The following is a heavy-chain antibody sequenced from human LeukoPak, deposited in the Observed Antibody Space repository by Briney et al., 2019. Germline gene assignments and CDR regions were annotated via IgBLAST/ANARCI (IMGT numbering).Heavy chain of an antibody. CDR1: GGSISSGGYY. D-gene: IGHD2-15*01. V-gene: IGHV4-30-2*01. CDR2: IYHSGST. J-gene: IGHJ3*02. Sequence: SETLSLTCTVSGGSISSGGYYWSWIRQPPGKGLEWIGYIYHSGSTYYNPSLKSRVTISVDRSKNQFSLKLSSVTAADTAVYYCARLRKRYSTPYDTFDIWGQGTMVTVSS. CDR3: ARLRKRYSTPYDTFDI.